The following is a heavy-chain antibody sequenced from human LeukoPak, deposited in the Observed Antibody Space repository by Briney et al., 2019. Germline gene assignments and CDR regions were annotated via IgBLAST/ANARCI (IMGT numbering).Heavy chain of an antibody. CDR2: VYSVGAT. Sequence: QPGGTLRLSCAASGFTFSSYGMSWVRQAPGKGLEWVSIVYSVGATYYEDSVKGRFTISRDDSKNIVYLQMNNLRSEDTAVYFCATERPGSRTLDSWGQGTLVTVSS. CDR3: ATERPGSRTLDS. D-gene: IGHD1-14*01. CDR1: GFTFSSYG. V-gene: IGHV3-66*01. J-gene: IGHJ4*02.